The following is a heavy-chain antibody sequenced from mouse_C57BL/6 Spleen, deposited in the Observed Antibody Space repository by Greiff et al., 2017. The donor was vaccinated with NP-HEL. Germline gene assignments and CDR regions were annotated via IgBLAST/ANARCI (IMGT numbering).Heavy chain of an antibody. CDR1: GYAFSSYW. CDR3: AREGLGYYYAMDY. D-gene: IGHD4-1*01. CDR2: IYPGDGDT. Sequence: VQLQQSGAELVKPGASVKISCKASGYAFSSYWMNWVKQRPGKGLEWIGQIYPGDGDTNYNGKFKGKATLTADKSSSTAYMQLSSLTSEDSAVYFCAREGLGYYYAMDYWGQRTSVTVSS. J-gene: IGHJ4*01. V-gene: IGHV1-80*01.